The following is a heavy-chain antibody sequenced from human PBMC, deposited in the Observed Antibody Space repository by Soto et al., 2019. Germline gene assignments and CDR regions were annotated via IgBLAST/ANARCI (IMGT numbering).Heavy chain of an antibody. CDR2: ISAYNGNT. CDR1: GYTFSSYG. D-gene: IGHD2-8*01. CDR3: ATVNCTNGVCYTFSLRANYYGMDV. Sequence: ASVKVSCKASGYTFSSYGISWVRQAPGQGLEWMGWISAYNGNTNYAQKLQGRVTMTTDTSTNTAYMELRSLRSDDTAVYYCATVNCTNGVCYTFSLRANYYGMDVWGQGTTVTVSS. V-gene: IGHV1-18*01. J-gene: IGHJ6*02.